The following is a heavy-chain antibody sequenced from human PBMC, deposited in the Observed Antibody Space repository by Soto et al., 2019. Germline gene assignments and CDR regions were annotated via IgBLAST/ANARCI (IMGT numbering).Heavy chain of an antibody. CDR3: TTDFYSTIIEVRFDY. J-gene: IGHJ4*01. CDR1: GFAFSNAW. D-gene: IGHD3-22*01. CDR2: INSKALAGTT. V-gene: IGHV3-15*07. Sequence: EVQLVESGGGLVKPGGSLTLSCAASGFAFSNAWINWNRQAPGKELEWVGRINSKALAGTTDFAAPVRGRFAITRDDSRIMVSMQMNSLTTEDTAVYYCTTDFYSTIIEVRFDYWGHGTLGTVSS.